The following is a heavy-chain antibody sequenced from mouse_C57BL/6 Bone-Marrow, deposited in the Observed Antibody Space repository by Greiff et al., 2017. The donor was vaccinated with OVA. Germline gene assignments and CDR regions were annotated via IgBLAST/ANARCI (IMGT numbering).Heavy chain of an antibody. J-gene: IGHJ1*03. D-gene: IGHD1-1*01. V-gene: IGHV1-81*01. Sequence: QVQLQQSGAELARPGASVKLSCKASGYTFTSYGISWVKQRTGQGLEWIGEIYPRSGNTYYNEKFKGKATLTADKSSSTAYMQLSSLTSEDSAVYYCARLGYYGSSSYWYFDVWGTGTTVTVSS. CDR2: IYPRSGNT. CDR1: GYTFTSYG. CDR3: ARLGYYGSSSYWYFDV.